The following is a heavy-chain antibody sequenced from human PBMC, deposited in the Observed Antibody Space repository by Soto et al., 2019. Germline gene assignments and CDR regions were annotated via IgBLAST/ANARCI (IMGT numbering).Heavy chain of an antibody. Sequence: QVQLQESGPGLVKPSQTLSLTCTVSGGSISSGGYYWSWIRQHPGKGLEWIGYIYYSGSTYYNPSLKGRVTISVDTSKNQFSLKLSSVTAADTAVYYCARVVVVVPAAIRNYYYYMDVWGKGTTVTVSS. CDR3: ARVVVVVPAAIRNYYYYMDV. V-gene: IGHV4-31*03. J-gene: IGHJ6*03. D-gene: IGHD2-2*01. CDR2: IYYSGST. CDR1: GGSISSGGYY.